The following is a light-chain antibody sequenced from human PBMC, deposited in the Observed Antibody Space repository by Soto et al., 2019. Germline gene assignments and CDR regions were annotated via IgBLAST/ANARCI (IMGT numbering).Light chain of an antibody. J-gene: IGLJ1*01. CDR1: NSDVGGYNY. CDR3: NSYTSRKTFV. Sequence: QSALTQPSSVSGSPGQSITISCTGTNSDVGGYNYVSWYQHHPGKAPKLVIYEDSNRPSGVSTRFSGSKSGNTASLTISGLQAEDEADYYCNSYTSRKTFVFGTGTKVTVL. CDR2: EDS. V-gene: IGLV2-14*01.